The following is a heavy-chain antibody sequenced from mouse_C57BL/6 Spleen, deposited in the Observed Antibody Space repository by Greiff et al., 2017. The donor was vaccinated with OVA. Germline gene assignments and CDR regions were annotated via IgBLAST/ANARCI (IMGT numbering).Heavy chain of an antibody. CDR3: AIFRGNSDFDY. Sequence: QVQLQQSGAELVRPGTSVKVSCKASGYAFTNYLIEWVKQRPGQGLEWIGVINPGSGGTNYNQKFKGKATLTVDKSSSTAYMQLSSLTSEDSAVYYCAIFRGNSDFDYWGQGTTLTVSS. J-gene: IGHJ2*01. D-gene: IGHD2-1*01. CDR1: GYAFTNYL. V-gene: IGHV1-54*01. CDR2: INPGSGGT.